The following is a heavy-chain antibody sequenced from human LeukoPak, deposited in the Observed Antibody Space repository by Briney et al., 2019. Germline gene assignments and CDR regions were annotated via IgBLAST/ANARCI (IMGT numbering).Heavy chain of an antibody. CDR2: IYYSGST. Sequence: PSETLSLTCTVSGGSISSSSYYWGWIRQPPGKGLEWIGSIYYSGSTYYNPSLKSRVTISVDTSKNQFSLKLSSVTAADTAVYYCARRFRSVVVVAATAFDYWGQGTLVTVSS. J-gene: IGHJ4*02. CDR3: ARRFRSVVVVAATAFDY. CDR1: GGSISSSSYY. V-gene: IGHV4-39*01. D-gene: IGHD2-15*01.